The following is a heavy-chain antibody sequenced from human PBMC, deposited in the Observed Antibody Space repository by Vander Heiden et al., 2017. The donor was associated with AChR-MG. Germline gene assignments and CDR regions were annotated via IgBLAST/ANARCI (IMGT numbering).Heavy chain of an antibody. CDR1: Y. CDR2: INHSGST. J-gene: IGHJ4*02. D-gene: IGHD3-3*01. V-gene: IGHV4-34*01. CDR3: AGRITIFGVVKQRGDY. Sequence: YWSWIRQPPGKGLEWIGEINHSGSTNYNPSLKSRVTISVDTSKNQFSLKLSSVTAADTAVYYCAGRITIFGVVKQRGDYWGQGTLVTVSS.